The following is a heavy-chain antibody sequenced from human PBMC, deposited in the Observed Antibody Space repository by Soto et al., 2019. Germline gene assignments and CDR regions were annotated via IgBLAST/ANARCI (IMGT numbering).Heavy chain of an antibody. Sequence: QVQLQESGPGLVKPSQTLSLTCTVSGGSISSGGYYWSWIRQHPGKGLEWIGYIYYSGSTYYNPSLKSRVTISVDTSKNQFSLKLSSVTAADTAVYYCARGGWFGDENWFDPWGQGTLVTVSS. D-gene: IGHD3-10*01. CDR3: ARGGWFGDENWFDP. V-gene: IGHV4-31*03. CDR1: GGSISSGGYY. CDR2: IYYSGST. J-gene: IGHJ5*02.